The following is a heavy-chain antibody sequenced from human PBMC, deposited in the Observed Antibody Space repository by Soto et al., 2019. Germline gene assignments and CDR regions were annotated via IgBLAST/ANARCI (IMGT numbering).Heavy chain of an antibody. D-gene: IGHD3-9*01. CDR3: ARADYDILTGYYHPSYYMDV. Sequence: ASVKVSCKASGFTFTSSAVQWVRQARGQRLEWIGWINAGNGNTKYSQKFQGRVTITRDTSASTAYMELSSLRSEDTAVYYCARADYDILTGYYHPSYYMDVWGKGTTVTVSS. CDR2: INAGNGNT. V-gene: IGHV1-3*01. CDR1: GFTFTSSA. J-gene: IGHJ6*03.